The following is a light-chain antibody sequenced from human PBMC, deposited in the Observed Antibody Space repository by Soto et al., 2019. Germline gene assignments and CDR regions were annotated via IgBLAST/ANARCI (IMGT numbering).Light chain of an antibody. CDR2: DAS. CDR3: QQYNTSPWT. Sequence: DIQMTQSASTLSASVGDRVTITCRASQTISTWLAWYQQKPGKAPKLLIYDASSLESGVPSRFSGSGSGTEFTLTITSLQPDDFATYYCQQYNTSPWTFGQGTKVDIK. V-gene: IGKV1-5*01. CDR1: QTISTW. J-gene: IGKJ1*01.